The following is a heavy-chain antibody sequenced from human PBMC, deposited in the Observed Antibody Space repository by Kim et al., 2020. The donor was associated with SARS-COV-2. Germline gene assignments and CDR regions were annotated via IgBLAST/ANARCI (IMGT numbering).Heavy chain of an antibody. CDR3: ARADYGDFPDY. J-gene: IGHJ4*02. V-gene: IGHV4-59*01. D-gene: IGHD4-17*01. Sequence: THPNPSLKSRVTISVDTSKNQFSLKLSSVTAADTAVYYCARADYGDFPDYWGQGTLVTVSS. CDR2: T.